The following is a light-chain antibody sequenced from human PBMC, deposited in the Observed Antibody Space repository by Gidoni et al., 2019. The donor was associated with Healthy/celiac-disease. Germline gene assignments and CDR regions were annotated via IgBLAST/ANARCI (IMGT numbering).Light chain of an antibody. CDR1: QSISSW. Sequence: DIQMTQSPSTLSAYVGDRVTITCRASQSISSWLAWYQQKPGKAPKLLIYKASSLESGVPSRFSGSGSGTEFTLTISSLQPDDFATYYCQQYNSYSPTFGPGTKVDIK. CDR3: QQYNSYSPT. J-gene: IGKJ3*01. CDR2: KAS. V-gene: IGKV1-5*03.